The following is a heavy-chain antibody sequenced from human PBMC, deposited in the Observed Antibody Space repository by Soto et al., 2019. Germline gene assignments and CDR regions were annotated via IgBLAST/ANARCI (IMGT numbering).Heavy chain of an antibody. J-gene: IGHJ4*02. V-gene: IGHV3-15*01. CDR1: GFTFSNVW. CDR3: TTEFWSYYYDSSGYPY. Sequence: PGGSLRLSCAASGFTFSNVWMSWVRQAPGKGLEWVGRIKSKTDGGTTDYAAPVKGRFTISRDDSKNTLYLQMNSLKTEDTAVYYCTTEFWSYYYDSSGYPYWGQGTLVTVSS. D-gene: IGHD3-22*01. CDR2: IKSKTDGGTT.